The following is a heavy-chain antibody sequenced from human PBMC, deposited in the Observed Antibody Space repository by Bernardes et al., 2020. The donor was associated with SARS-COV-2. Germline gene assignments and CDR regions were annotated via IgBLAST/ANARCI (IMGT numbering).Heavy chain of an antibody. CDR1: GFTFSSSW. CDR2: INPDGSSI. V-gene: IGHV3-74*01. D-gene: IGHD1-7*01. Sequence: GGSLRLSCAGSGFTFSSSWVHWVRQAPGKGLEWVSRINPDGSSISYADSVKGRFTISRDNAKNTLYLQMNILRVEDTALYSCARAGNYRFDYWGQGTLVTVSS. J-gene: IGHJ4*02. CDR3: ARAGNYRFDY.